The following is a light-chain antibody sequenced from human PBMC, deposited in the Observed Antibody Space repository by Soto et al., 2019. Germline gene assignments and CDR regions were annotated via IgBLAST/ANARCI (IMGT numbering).Light chain of an antibody. CDR3: QQRGNWPIT. J-gene: IGKJ5*01. V-gene: IGKV3-11*01. CDR2: DAS. Sequence: EIVLTQSPANLSLSPGERATLSCRASQSVSSSLAWYQQKPGQTPRLLIYDASTRATGIPARFSGSGSGTDFTLTISSLEPEDIAVYYCQQRGNWPITFGQGTRLEIK. CDR1: QSVSSS.